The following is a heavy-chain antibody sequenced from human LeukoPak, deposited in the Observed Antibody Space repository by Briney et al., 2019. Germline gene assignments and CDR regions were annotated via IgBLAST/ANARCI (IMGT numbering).Heavy chain of an antibody. Sequence: PGGPLRLSCEASGFTFSSFWMHWVRQAPGKGLVWVARIKGDGITTNYADPAKGRFTVSRDNAKNTVYLQMNSLRAEDTAVYYCAKDLHEIAADYWGQGTLVTVAS. J-gene: IGHJ4*02. CDR1: GFTFSSFW. V-gene: IGHV3-74*01. CDR2: IKGDGITT. D-gene: IGHD2-21*01. CDR3: AKDLHEIAADY.